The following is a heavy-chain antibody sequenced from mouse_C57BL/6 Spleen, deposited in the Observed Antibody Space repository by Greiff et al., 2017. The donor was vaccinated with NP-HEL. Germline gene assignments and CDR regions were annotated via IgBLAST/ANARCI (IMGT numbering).Heavy chain of an antibody. J-gene: IGHJ1*03. CDR1: GYTFTSYW. CDR2: IDPSDSYT. V-gene: IGHV1-69*01. D-gene: IGHD4-1*01. CDR3: EKLGRGYFDV. Sequence: VQLQQSGAELVMPGASVKLSCKASGYTFTSYWMHWVKQRPGQGLEWIGEIDPSDSYTNYNQKFKGKSTLTVDKSSSTAYMQLSSLTSEDSAVYYCEKLGRGYFDVWGTGTTVTVSS.